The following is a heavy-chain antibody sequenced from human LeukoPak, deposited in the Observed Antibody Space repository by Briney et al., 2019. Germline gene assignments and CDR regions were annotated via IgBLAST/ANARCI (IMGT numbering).Heavy chain of an antibody. CDR3: TTHTGYGSKWLLDH. Sequence: GGSLRLSCATSGFTFSNAWMSWARQAPGEGLEWVGRIKSKSDGEITDYAAPVKGRFTISRDDSKNTLYVQMNSLKTEDTAVYYCTTHTGYGSKWLLDHWGQGTLVTVSS. CDR2: IKSKSDGEIT. D-gene: IGHD2-2*01. V-gene: IGHV3-15*01. J-gene: IGHJ4*02. CDR1: GFTFSNAW.